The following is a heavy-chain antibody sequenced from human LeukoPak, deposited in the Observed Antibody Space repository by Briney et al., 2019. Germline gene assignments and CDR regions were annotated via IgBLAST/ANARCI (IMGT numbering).Heavy chain of an antibody. J-gene: IGHJ4*02. CDR1: GFTFSSYS. V-gene: IGHV3-48*04. CDR3: AKPPDRVGT. Sequence: GGSLRFSCAASGFTFSSYSMNWVRQAPGKGMGWVSYISSSSSTIYYADSVKGRFTISRDNAKNSLYLQMNSLRAEDTAVYYCAKPPDRVGTGGQGTLVTVSS. D-gene: IGHD5-12*01. CDR2: ISSSSSTI.